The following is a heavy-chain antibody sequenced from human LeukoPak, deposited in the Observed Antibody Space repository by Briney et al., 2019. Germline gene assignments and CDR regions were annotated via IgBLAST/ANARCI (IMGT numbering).Heavy chain of an antibody. Sequence: ASVKVSCKVSGYTLTELSMHWVRQAPGKGLEWMGGFDPEDGETIYAKKFQGRVTMTEDTSTDTPYMKLSSLRSEDTAVYYCATAHGSYLLTAFDYWSQRTPVTVPS. CDR2: FDPEDGET. CDR1: GYTLTELS. J-gene: IGHJ4*01. D-gene: IGHD1-26*01. CDR3: ATAHGSYLLTAFDY. V-gene: IGHV1-24*01.